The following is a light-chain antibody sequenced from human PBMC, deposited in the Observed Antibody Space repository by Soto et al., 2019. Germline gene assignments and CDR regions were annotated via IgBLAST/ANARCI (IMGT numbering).Light chain of an antibody. CDR3: QQRLNWPPG. V-gene: IGKV3-11*01. CDR1: QSVTNY. Sequence: PGGRATLTFRASQSVTNYIAWYQQRPGQAPRLLIYDASNRATGVPARFSGSRSGTDFTLTISDLEPADFGLYYCQQRLNWPPGFGQGTKVDIK. CDR2: DAS. J-gene: IGKJ1*01.